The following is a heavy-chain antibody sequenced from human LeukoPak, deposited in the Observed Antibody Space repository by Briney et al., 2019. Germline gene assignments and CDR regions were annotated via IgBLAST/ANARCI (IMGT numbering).Heavy chain of an antibody. V-gene: IGHV3-21*01. Sequence: GGSLRLSCAASGFTFSSYSMNWVRQAPGKGLEWVSSISSSSSYIYYADSVKGRFTISRDNAKHSLYLQMNSLRAEDTAVYYCARERTGYSSSWSHYYYYGMDVWGQGTTVTVSS. CDR3: ARERTGYSSSWSHYYYYGMDV. D-gene: IGHD6-13*01. CDR1: GFTFSSYS. CDR2: ISSSSSYI. J-gene: IGHJ6*02.